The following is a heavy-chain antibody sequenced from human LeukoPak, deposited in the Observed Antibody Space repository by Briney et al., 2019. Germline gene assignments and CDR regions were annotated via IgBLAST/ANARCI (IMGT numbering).Heavy chain of an antibody. J-gene: IGHJ4*02. D-gene: IGHD6-13*01. Sequence: AASVTVSCKQSGYTFSKVYVHWVRQALGQGLEWMGLLNTQPNNDYTNYAQKLQGRVTMTRDTSISTAYMDLSTLRSDDTAVYYCARDYSRGDYFDYWGQGTLVTVSS. CDR2: LNTQPNNDYT. V-gene: IGHV1-2*02. CDR1: GYTFSKVY. CDR3: ARDYSRGDYFDY.